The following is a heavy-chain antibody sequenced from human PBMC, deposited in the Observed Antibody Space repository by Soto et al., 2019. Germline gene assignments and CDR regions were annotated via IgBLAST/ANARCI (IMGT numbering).Heavy chain of an antibody. CDR3: ARQQERDSSGYSG. V-gene: IGHV3-23*01. Sequence: EVQLLESGGGLVQPGGSLRLSCAASGFTFSRYAMSWVRQAPGKGLEWVSTISAGGGSAYSADSVKGRFTISRDNSKNTLYLQMNSLRAEDTAVYYCARQQERDSSGYSGWGQGTLVTVSS. CDR2: ISAGGGSA. D-gene: IGHD3-22*01. CDR1: GFTFSRYA. J-gene: IGHJ4*02.